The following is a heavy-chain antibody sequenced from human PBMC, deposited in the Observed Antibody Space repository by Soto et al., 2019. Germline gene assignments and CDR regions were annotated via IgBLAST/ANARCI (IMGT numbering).Heavy chain of an antibody. J-gene: IGHJ4*02. Sequence: QLQLQESGSGLVKPSQTLSLTCAVSGGSISSGGYSWSWIRQPPGKGLEWIGYIYHSGSTYYNPSLKRRVTISVDRSKNQFSLKLSAVTAAETAVYYCARAVAYDILTDWGQGTLVTVSS. CDR3: ARAVAYDILTD. V-gene: IGHV4-30-2*01. CDR1: GGSISSGGYS. D-gene: IGHD3-9*01. CDR2: IYHSGST.